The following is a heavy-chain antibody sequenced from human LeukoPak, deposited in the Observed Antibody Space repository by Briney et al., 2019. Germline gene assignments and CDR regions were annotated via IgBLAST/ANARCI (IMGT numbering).Heavy chain of an antibody. D-gene: IGHD5-18*01. V-gene: IGHV3-21*01. CDR3: ARDRRYSYRFFDY. CDR1: GFTFSSYS. Sequence: GGSLRLSCAASGFTFSSYSMNWVRQAPGMGLEWVSSISSSSSYIYYADSVKGRFTISRDNAKKSLYLQMNSLRAEDTAVYYCARDRRYSYRFFDYWGQGTLVTVSS. CDR2: ISSSSSYI. J-gene: IGHJ4*02.